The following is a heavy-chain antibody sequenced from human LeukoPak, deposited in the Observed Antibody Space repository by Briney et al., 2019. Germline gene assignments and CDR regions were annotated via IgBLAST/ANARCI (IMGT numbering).Heavy chain of an antibody. D-gene: IGHD3-9*01. CDR2: IYYSGST. Sequence: PSETLSLTCTVSGGSISSYYWSWIRQPPGKGLEWIGYIYYSGSTNYNPSLKSRVTISVDTSKNQFSLKLSSVTAADTAVYYCARGVYYDILTGYYYFDYWGQGTLVTVSS. CDR3: ARGVYYDILTGYYYFDY. CDR1: GGSISSYY. J-gene: IGHJ4*02. V-gene: IGHV4-59*01.